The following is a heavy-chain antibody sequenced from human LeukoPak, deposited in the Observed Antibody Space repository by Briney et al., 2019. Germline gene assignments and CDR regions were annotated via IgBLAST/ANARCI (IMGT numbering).Heavy chain of an antibody. CDR1: GGTFSSYA. D-gene: IGHD3-9*01. J-gene: IGHJ6*03. Sequence: GASVKVSCKASGGTFSSYAISWVRQAPGQGLEWMGGIIPIFGTANYAQKFQGRVTITADESTGTAYMELSSLRSEDTAVYYCARSDILTGYAYYYYYYYMDVWGKGTTVTVSS. CDR2: IIPIFGTA. CDR3: ARSDILTGYAYYYYYYYMDV. V-gene: IGHV1-69*13.